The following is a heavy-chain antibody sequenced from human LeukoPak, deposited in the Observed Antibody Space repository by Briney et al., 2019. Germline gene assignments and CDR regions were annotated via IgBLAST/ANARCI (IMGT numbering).Heavy chain of an antibody. Sequence: GASVNVSCKASGFTFTSSAVQWVRQARGQRLEWIGWIVVGSGNTNYAQKFQERLTITRDMSTSTAYMDLSSLISEDTAVYYCAAYHLGYCSSSSCYMGYWGQGTLVTVSS. J-gene: IGHJ4*02. CDR1: GFTFTSSA. D-gene: IGHD2-2*01. CDR3: AAYHLGYCSSSSCYMGY. CDR2: IVVGSGNT. V-gene: IGHV1-58*01.